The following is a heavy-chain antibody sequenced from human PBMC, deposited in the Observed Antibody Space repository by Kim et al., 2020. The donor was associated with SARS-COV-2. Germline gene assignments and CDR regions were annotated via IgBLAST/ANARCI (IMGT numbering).Heavy chain of an antibody. Sequence: SETLSLTCTVSGGSMRNYHWSWIRQPPGKGLEWIGNIYYSGNTNYNPSLKSRVTILIDTSKQKFSLKVRFVTAADTAAYYCARLPDYWGQGTLVTGSS. J-gene: IGHJ4*02. CDR2: IYYSGNT. CDR1: GGSMRNYH. CDR3: ARLPDY. V-gene: IGHV4-59*01.